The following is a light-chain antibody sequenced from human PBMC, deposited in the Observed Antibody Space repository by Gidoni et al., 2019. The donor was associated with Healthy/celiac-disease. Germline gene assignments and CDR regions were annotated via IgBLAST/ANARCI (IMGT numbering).Light chain of an antibody. V-gene: IGKV1-5*03. CDR1: QSISSW. CDR2: KAS. Sequence: DIQMTQSPSTLSASVGDRATITCRASQSISSWLAWYQQKPGKAPKLLIYKASSLESGVPSRFSGSGSGTEFTLTISRLQPYDFATYYCQQYNSYPWTFGQGTKVEIK. CDR3: QQYNSYPWT. J-gene: IGKJ1*01.